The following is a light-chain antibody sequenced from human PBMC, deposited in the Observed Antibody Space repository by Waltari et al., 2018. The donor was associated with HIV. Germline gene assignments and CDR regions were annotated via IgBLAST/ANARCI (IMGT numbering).Light chain of an antibody. CDR3: QSYDSSLSVWV. V-gene: IGLV1-40*01. J-gene: IGLJ3*02. CDR1: SPNTGASND. Sequence: QSVLKQPPSVSGAPGQRVTISCTRSSPNTGASNDVHWYQQLPGTAPKLLIYGNSNRPSGVPDRFSGSKSGTSASLAITGLQAEDEADYYCQSYDSSLSVWVFGGGTKLTVL. CDR2: GNS.